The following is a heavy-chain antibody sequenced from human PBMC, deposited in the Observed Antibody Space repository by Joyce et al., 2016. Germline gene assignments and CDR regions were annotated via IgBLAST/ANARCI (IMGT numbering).Heavy chain of an antibody. V-gene: IGHV3-74*01. CDR1: GITFSYYW. CDR2: INSDGSAA. CDR3: SRAGITTGYFDY. D-gene: IGHD3-22*01. Sequence: EVQLVESGGGLVQPGGSLRLSCADSGITFSYYWMHWFRQVPGKGLVWVARINSDGSAANYADSVKGRFTISRDNAKNTLYLQMNGLRDDDTAVYYCSRAGITTGYFDYWGQGTLVTVSS. J-gene: IGHJ4*02.